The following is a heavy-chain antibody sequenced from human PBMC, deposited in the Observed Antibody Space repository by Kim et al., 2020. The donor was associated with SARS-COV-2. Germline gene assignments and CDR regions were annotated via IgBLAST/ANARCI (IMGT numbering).Heavy chain of an antibody. D-gene: IGHD1-1*01. Sequence: YSADSVKGRFTISRDNAKNTLYLQMNSLRAEDTAVYYCAKDLERRYYFDYWGQGTLVTVSS. V-gene: IGHV3-23*01. CDR3: AKDLERRYYFDY. J-gene: IGHJ4*02.